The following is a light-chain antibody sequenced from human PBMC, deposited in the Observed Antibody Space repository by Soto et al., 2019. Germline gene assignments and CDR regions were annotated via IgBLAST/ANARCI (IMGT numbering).Light chain of an antibody. CDR1: QGISSY. J-gene: IGKJ1*01. V-gene: IGKV1-9*01. CDR2: AAS. Sequence: DIQLTQSPSFLSASVGDRVTITCRASQGISSYLAWYQQKPGKAPKLLIYAASTLQSGVPSRFSGSGSGTEFTLTIGSLQPDDFATYYCQHYNSYSEAFGQGTKVDIK. CDR3: QHYNSYSEA.